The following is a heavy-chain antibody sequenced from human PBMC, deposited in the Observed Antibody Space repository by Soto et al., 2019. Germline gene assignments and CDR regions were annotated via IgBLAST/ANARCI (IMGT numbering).Heavy chain of an antibody. Sequence: SETLSLTCAVYGGSVPGYYWNWIRQPPGKGLEWIGEINRTGGTHYTPSLKSRVTMAVDTPKNQFSLTLSSVTAADTAIYSLATRITVFGLLIPPFDPWGQGTQVTVS. CDR2: INRTGGT. CDR3: ATRITVFGLLIPPFDP. CDR1: GGSVPGYY. D-gene: IGHD3-3*01. J-gene: IGHJ5*02. V-gene: IGHV4-34*01.